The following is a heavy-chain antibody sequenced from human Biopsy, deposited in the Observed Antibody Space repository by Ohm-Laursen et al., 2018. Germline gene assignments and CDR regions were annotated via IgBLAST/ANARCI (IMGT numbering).Heavy chain of an antibody. CDR3: ARDPHGEGRDYGSYFDY. J-gene: IGHJ4*02. Sequence: SVKVSCKAPEGTFSNYGVNWVRQAPGQGLEWLGWISAYNGHTKFARKFQDRVTMTTDTSTTTAYMDLRSLRSDDTAVYYCARDPHGEGRDYGSYFDYWGQGTLVTVSS. D-gene: IGHD4-17*01. V-gene: IGHV1-18*04. CDR1: EGTFSNYG. CDR2: ISAYNGHT.